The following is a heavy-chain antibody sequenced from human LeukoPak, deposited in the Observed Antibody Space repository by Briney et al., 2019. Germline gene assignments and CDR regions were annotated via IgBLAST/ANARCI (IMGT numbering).Heavy chain of an antibody. D-gene: IGHD3-3*01. CDR2: IYTSGST. J-gene: IGHJ5*02. V-gene: IGHV4-61*02. Sequence: SQTLSLTCTVSGGSISSGSYYWSWIRQPAGKGLEWIGRIYTSGSTNYNPSLKSRVTISVDTSKNQFSLKLSSVPAADTAVYYCARDEGYYDFCFAHWGQGTLVTVSS. CDR1: GGSISSGSYY. CDR3: ARDEGYYDFCFAH.